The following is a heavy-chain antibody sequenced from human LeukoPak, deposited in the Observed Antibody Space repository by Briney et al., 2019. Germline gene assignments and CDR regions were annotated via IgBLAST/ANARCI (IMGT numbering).Heavy chain of an antibody. D-gene: IGHD6-13*01. CDR1: GYTFTSYA. Sequence: ASVKVSCKASGYTFTSYAMHWVRQAPGQRLEWMGWINAGNGNTKYSQKFQGRVTITRDTSASTAYMELSSLRSEDTAVYYCARVPDSSSWYYYYYFDYWGQGTLVTVSS. CDR2: INAGNGNT. V-gene: IGHV1-3*01. J-gene: IGHJ4*02. CDR3: ARVPDSSSWYYYYYFDY.